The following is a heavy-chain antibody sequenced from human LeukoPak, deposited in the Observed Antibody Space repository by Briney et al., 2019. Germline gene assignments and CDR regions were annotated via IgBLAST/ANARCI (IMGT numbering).Heavy chain of an antibody. CDR1: GGSISSTTSY. D-gene: IGHD2-2*03. V-gene: IGHV4-39*01. Sequence: PSQTLSLTCAVSGGSISSTTSYWGWIRQPPGKGLEWIGRIYYSGSTFYNPSLKSRVTISVDTSKNQLSLRLSSVTAADTAVYYCARHGSTDYFDYWGQGTLVTVSS. CDR3: ARHGSTDYFDY. CDR2: IYYSGST. J-gene: IGHJ4*02.